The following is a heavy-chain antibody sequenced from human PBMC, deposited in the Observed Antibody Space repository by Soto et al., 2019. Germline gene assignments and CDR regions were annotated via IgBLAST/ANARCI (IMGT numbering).Heavy chain of an antibody. J-gene: IGHJ6*02. D-gene: IGHD3-9*01. V-gene: IGHV4-39*01. Sequence: PSETLSLTCTVSGGSISSSSYYWGWIRQPPGKGLEWIGSIYYSGSTYYNPSLKSRVTISVGTSKNQFSLKLSSVTAADTAVYYCARHHWLSGEGMDVWGQGTTVTVSS. CDR3: ARHHWLSGEGMDV. CDR2: IYYSGST. CDR1: GGSISSSSYY.